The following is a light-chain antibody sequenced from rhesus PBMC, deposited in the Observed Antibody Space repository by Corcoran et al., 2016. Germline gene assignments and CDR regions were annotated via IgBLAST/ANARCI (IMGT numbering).Light chain of an antibody. CDR3: MQGTQLPFT. CDR2: LGF. CDR1: QSLLHSDGYTY. J-gene: IGKJ3*01. V-gene: IGKV2-78*01. Sequence: DIVMTQTPLSLPVTPGEPASISCRSSQSLLHSDGYTYLDWYLKKPGQSPQLLIYLGFTRASGVPDRFSGSVAGTDVTLKIIRVEDEDVGVYYCMQGTQLPFTFGPGTKLDIK.